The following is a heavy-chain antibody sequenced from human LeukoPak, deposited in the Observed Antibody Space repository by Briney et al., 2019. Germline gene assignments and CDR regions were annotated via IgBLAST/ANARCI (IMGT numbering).Heavy chain of an antibody. V-gene: IGHV3-23*01. J-gene: IGHJ4*02. CDR1: GFTFGNYA. D-gene: IGHD3-16*01. Sequence: GGSLRLSCAASGFTFGNYAMSWVRQGPGKGLEWVSTISGSGGSTYYADSVKGRFTISRDNSKNTLYLQMTSLRADDTAVYYCARDRVLHYFDYWGQGALVTVSS. CDR2: ISGSGGST. CDR3: ARDRVLHYFDY.